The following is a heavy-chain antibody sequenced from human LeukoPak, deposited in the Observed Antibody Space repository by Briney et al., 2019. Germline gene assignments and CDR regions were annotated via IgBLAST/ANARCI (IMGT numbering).Heavy chain of an antibody. J-gene: IGHJ6*04. CDR2: IRYDESNK. V-gene: IGHV3-30*02. Sequence: GGSLRLSCAASGFTLSNYAMHWVRQAPGKGLEWVAFIRYDESNKDYADSVKGRFTISRDNSKNTLYLQMNSLRVEDTAVYYCAKDRCSGGSCLWMDVWGKGTTVTVSS. D-gene: IGHD2-15*01. CDR3: AKDRCSGGSCLWMDV. CDR1: GFTLSNYA.